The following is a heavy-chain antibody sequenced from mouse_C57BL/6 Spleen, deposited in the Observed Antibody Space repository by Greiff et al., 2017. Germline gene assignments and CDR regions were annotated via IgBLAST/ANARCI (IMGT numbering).Heavy chain of an antibody. D-gene: IGHD3-2*01. CDR2: IYPSDSET. CDR3: ARRQGYYYARDY. V-gene: IGHV1-61*01. Sequence: QVQLQQPGAELVRPGSSVKLSCKASGYTFTSYWMDWVKQRPGQGLEWIGNIYPSDSETHYNQKFKDKATLTVDKSSSTAYMQLSSLTSEDSAVYYCARRQGYYYARDYWGQGTSVTVSS. J-gene: IGHJ4*01. CDR1: GYTFTSYW.